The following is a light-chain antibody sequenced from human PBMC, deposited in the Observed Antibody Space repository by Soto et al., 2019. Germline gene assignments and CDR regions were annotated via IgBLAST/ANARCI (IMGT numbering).Light chain of an antibody. CDR1: QSVTSDY. Sequence: EIVLTQSPGTLSLSPGERATLSCRASQSVTSDYLAWHQQKPGQAPRLLIHGASSRATGIPDRFSGSGSGTDFTLTISRLEPEDFAVYYCQQYGRPFGQGTKVEIK. J-gene: IGKJ1*01. V-gene: IGKV3-20*01. CDR2: GAS. CDR3: QQYGRP.